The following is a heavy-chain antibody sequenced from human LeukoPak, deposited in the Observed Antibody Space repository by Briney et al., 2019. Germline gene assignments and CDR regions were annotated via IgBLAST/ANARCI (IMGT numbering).Heavy chain of an antibody. CDR1: GYTFTSSY. J-gene: IGHJ4*02. CDR2: ISAYNGRT. Sequence: VASVKVSCKASGYTFTSSYINWVRQPPGQRLEWMGWISAYNGRTNYAQKFQGRVTMTTDSSTSTAYMDLTSLRSDDTAVYYCARGGTYYPCIDYWGQGTLVTVSS. D-gene: IGHD1-26*01. V-gene: IGHV1-18*01. CDR3: ARGGTYYPCIDY.